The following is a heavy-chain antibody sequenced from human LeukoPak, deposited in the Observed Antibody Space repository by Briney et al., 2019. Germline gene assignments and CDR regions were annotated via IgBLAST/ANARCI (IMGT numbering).Heavy chain of an antibody. CDR1: GGPISSSSYY. Sequence: SETLSLTCTVSGGPISSSSYYWGWIRQPPGKGLEWIGGIYYSGSTYYNPSLKSRVTISVDTSKNQFSLKLSSVTAADTAVYYCARFAGTTRYYYYYMDVWGKGTTVTVSS. CDR2: IYYSGST. J-gene: IGHJ6*03. CDR3: ARFAGTTRYYYYYMDV. D-gene: IGHD1-1*01. V-gene: IGHV4-39*07.